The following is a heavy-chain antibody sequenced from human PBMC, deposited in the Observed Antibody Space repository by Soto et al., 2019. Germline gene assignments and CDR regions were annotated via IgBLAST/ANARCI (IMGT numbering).Heavy chain of an antibody. CDR3: ARESGRNVMDF. D-gene: IGHD1-1*01. CDR2: INHSGST. V-gene: IGHV4-34*01. J-gene: IGHJ6*02. Sequence: PSETLSLTCAVYGGSFSGYYWSWIRQPPGKGLEWIGEINHSGSTNYNPSLKSRVTISVDTSKNQFSLKLSSVTAADTAVYYCARESGRNVMDFWGQGTKVTVSS. CDR1: GGSFSGYY.